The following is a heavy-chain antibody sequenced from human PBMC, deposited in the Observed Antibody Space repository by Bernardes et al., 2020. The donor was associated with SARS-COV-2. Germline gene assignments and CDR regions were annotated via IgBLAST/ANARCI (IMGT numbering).Heavy chain of an antibody. CDR2: ISGSGTYI. CDR1: GFTFNPYT. D-gene: IGHD2-2*01. V-gene: IGHV3-21*01. J-gene: IGHJ4*02. Sequence: GGSLRPSCAASGFTFNPYTMNWVRQAPGKGLEWVSSISGSGTYIYYADSVRGRFTISRDNTKNSLSLQMNSLRAEDTAIYYCARAQLPNYYFDYWGQGTLVAVSS. CDR3: ARAQLPNYYFDY.